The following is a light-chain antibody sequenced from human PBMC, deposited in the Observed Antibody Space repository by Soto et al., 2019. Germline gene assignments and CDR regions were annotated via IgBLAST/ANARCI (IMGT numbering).Light chain of an antibody. CDR2: EVS. Sequence: QSALTQPASVSGSPGQSITISCTGTSSDVGGYNYVSWYQQHPGKAPKLMIYEVSNRPSGVSNRFSGSKSGNTASLTISGLQAEDEADYYCSSYTSSNTLEVFGGGTKLTVL. CDR3: SSYTSSNTLEV. V-gene: IGLV2-14*01. CDR1: SSDVGGYNY. J-gene: IGLJ2*01.